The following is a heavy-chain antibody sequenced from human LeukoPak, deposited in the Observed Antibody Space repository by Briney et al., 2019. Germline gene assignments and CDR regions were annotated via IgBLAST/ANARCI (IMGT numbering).Heavy chain of an antibody. CDR3: ASDSSGYFGP. D-gene: IGHD3-22*01. CDR2: ISNTGSAK. J-gene: IGHJ5*02. Sequence: GGSLRLSCAASGFTFSDYYMNWLRQAPGRGLEWVSYISNTGSAKYYADSVKGRFTISRDNAKNSVYLEMNSLRAEDTAVYYCASDSSGYFGPWGQGTLVTVPS. V-gene: IGHV3-11*01. CDR1: GFTFSDYY.